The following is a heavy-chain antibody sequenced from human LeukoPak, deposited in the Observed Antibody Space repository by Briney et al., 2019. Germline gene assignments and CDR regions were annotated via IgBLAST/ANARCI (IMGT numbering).Heavy chain of an antibody. D-gene: IGHD3-16*02. CDR3: ARVSNYDYVWGSYRRRSRRDAFDI. J-gene: IGHJ3*02. CDR2: IYTSGST. V-gene: IGHV4-61*09. Sequence: SETLSLTCTVSGGSISSGSYYWSWIRQPAGKGLEWIGHIYTSGSTNYNPSLKSRVTISVDTSKNQFSLKLSSVTAADTAVYYCARVSNYDYVWGSYRRRSRRDAFDIWGQGTMVTVSS. CDR1: GGSISSGSYY.